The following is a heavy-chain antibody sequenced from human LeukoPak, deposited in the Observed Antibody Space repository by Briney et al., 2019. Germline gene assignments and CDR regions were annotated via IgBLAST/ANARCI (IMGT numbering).Heavy chain of an antibody. V-gene: IGHV4-59*01. D-gene: IGHD1-1*01. CDR1: GGSISSYY. CDR2: IYYSGST. CDR3: ARGNWNDHAFDI. Sequence: PSETLSLTCTVSGGSISSYYWSWIRQPPGKGLEWIGYIYYSGSTNYNPSLKSRVTISVDTSKNQFSLKLSPVTAADTAVYYCARGNWNDHAFDIWGQGTMVTVSS. J-gene: IGHJ3*02.